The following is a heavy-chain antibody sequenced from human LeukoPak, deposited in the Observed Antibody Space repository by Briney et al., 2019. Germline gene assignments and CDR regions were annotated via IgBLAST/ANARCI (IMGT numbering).Heavy chain of an antibody. Sequence: PGGSLRLSCAASGFTVSSNYMTWVRQAPGKGLEWVSVIYSGGSINYADSVKGRFTISRDNSKNTLYLQMNSLTAEDTAVYYCARDPYNGSYGDSYYYYMDVWGKGTTVTISS. J-gene: IGHJ6*03. CDR1: GFTVSSNY. V-gene: IGHV3-66*01. CDR3: ARDPYNGSYGDSYYYYMDV. CDR2: IYSGGSI. D-gene: IGHD1-26*01.